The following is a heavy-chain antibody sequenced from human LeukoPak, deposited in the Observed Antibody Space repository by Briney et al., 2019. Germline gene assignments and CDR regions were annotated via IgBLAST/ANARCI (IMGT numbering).Heavy chain of an antibody. D-gene: IGHD3-10*01. Sequence: GGSLRLSCAASGFPFSSYWMNWVRQAPGKGLEWVANIKRDGNEKNYVGSVRGRFSISRDNAKNSLYLQMDSLRAEDTAVYYCAKEGAYPIITYDSWGQGALVTVSS. CDR3: AKEGAYPIITYDS. V-gene: IGHV3-7*01. J-gene: IGHJ5*01. CDR1: GFPFSSYW. CDR2: IKRDGNEK.